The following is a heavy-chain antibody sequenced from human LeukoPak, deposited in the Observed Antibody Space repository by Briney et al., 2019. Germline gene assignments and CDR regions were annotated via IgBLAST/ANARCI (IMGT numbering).Heavy chain of an antibody. D-gene: IGHD3-10*01. CDR1: GGSISSSNW. V-gene: IGHV4-4*02. J-gene: IGHJ4*02. Sequence: SETLSLTCAVSGGSISSSNWWSWVRQPPGKGLEWIGEIYHSGSTNYNPSLKSRVTISVDKSKNQFSLKLSSVTAADTAVYYCARGSPISLWFGELSFDYWGQGTLVTVSS. CDR3: ARGSPISLWFGELSFDY. CDR2: IYHSGST.